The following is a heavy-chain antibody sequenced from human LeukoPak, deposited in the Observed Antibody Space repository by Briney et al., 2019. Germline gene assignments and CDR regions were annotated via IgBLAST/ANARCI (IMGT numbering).Heavy chain of an antibody. CDR2: INPNSGGT. D-gene: IGHD2-2*01. Sequence: ASVKVSCQASGYTFTGYYMHWVRQAPGQGLEWMGWINPNSGGTNYAQKFQGRVTMTRDTSISTAYMELSRLRSDDTAVYYCAREKVRQSGMDVWGQGTTVTVSS. CDR3: AREKVRQSGMDV. J-gene: IGHJ6*02. V-gene: IGHV1-2*02. CDR1: GYTFTGYY.